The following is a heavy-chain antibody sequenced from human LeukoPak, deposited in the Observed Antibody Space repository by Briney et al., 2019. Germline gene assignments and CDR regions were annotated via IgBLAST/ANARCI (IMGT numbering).Heavy chain of an antibody. CDR2: IWYDGSNK. CDR3: ARDPRITGTTDYGMDV. CDR1: GFTFSNYG. V-gene: IGHV3-30*19. Sequence: PGGSLRLSCAASGFTFSNYGMHWVRQAPGKGLEWVAVIWYDGSNKYYADSVKGRFTISRDNSKNTLYLQMNSLRAEDTAVYYCARDPRITGTTDYGMDVWGQGTTVTVSS. D-gene: IGHD1-20*01. J-gene: IGHJ6*02.